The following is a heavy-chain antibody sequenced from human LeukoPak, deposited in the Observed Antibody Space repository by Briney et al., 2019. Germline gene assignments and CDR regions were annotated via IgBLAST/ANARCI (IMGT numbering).Heavy chain of an antibody. V-gene: IGHV3-30-3*01. Sequence: GGSLILSCAASGFTFSSYAMHWVRQAPGKGLEWVAVISYDGSNKYYADSVKGRFTISRDNSKNTLYLQMNSLRTEDTAVYYCARGDQYSHDGGDYWGQGTLVTVSS. D-gene: IGHD5-18*01. CDR1: GFTFSSYA. CDR3: ARGDQYSHDGGDY. CDR2: ISYDGSNK. J-gene: IGHJ4*02.